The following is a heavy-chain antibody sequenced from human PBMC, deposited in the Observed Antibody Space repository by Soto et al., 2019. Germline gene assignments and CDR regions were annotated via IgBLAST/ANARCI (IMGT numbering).Heavy chain of an antibody. CDR2: ISGSDGNT. V-gene: IGHV3-23*01. Sequence: EDQLLESGGGLVQPGGSLRLSCTASGFIFSSYAMSWVRQAPGKGLEWVSGISGSDGNTYYTDSVKGRFTISRANSKNTLYLQTNSLRHEDTAIYYCAKDRKETGSPDGFDSWGQGTLVTVSS. J-gene: IGHJ5*01. CDR3: AKDRKETGSPDGFDS. D-gene: IGHD1-26*01. CDR1: GFIFSSYA.